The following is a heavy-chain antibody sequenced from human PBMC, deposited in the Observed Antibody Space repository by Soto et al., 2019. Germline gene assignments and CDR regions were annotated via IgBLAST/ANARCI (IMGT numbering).Heavy chain of an antibody. CDR2: IYYSGST. J-gene: IGHJ6*02. D-gene: IGHD3-3*01. CDR1: GGTTRSSSYY. V-gene: IGHV4-39*01. Sequence: KTSETLSLTCTVSGGTTRSSSYYWGWIRQPPGKGLEWIGSIYYSGSTYYNPSLKSRVTISVDTSRNQFSLRLISVTAADTAVYYCARLTTWSGYYSYNHYYYGMAVRGQGTTVTVSS. CDR3: ARLTTWSGYYSYNHYYYGMAV.